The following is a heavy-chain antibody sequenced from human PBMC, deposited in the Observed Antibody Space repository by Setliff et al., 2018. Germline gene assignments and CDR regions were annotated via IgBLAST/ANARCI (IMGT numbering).Heavy chain of an antibody. CDR2: ISPGGDVT. D-gene: IGHD2-2*01. Sequence: GGSLRLSCAASGFAFSDYAMSWVRLAPGRGLEWVSGISPGGDVTFYADSVKGRFTIFRDNSKNTLFLQMNSLRVEDTAVYFCVKGSSDSRPYYFDYWGQGMLVTVSS. CDR1: GFAFSDYA. V-gene: IGHV3-23*01. CDR3: VKGSSDSRPYYFDY. J-gene: IGHJ4*02.